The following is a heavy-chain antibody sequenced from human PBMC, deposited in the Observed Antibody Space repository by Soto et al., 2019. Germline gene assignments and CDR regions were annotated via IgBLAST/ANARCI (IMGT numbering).Heavy chain of an antibody. CDR2: INPNSGGT. CDR3: ARDRSGSYYDLFDY. CDR1: GYTFTGYY. J-gene: IGHJ4*02. V-gene: IGHV1-2*04. Sequence: VASVKVSCKASGYTFTGYYMHWVQQAPGQGLEWMGWINPNSGGTNYAQKFQGWVTMTRDTSISTAYMELSRLRSDDTAVYYCARDRSGSYYDLFDYWGQGTLVTVSS. D-gene: IGHD3-10*01.